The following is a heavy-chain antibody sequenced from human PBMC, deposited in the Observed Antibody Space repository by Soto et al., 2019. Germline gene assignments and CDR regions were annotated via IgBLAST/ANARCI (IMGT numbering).Heavy chain of an antibody. J-gene: IGHJ4*02. V-gene: IGHV4-30-4*01. D-gene: IGHD2-8*01. Sequence: QMQLQESGPGLVKPSQTLSLTCTVSGGSISSGDYYWSWIRQPPGKGLEWIGYILYSGTTNYNPSLESRLTISVDTSKNQLSLKLTSVTAADTAVYYCARNGALDYWGRGTLVTVSS. CDR3: ARNGALDY. CDR1: GGSISSGDYY. CDR2: ILYSGTT.